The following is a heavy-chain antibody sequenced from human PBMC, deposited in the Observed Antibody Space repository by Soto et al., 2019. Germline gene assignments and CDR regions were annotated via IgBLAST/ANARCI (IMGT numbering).Heavy chain of an antibody. CDR3: VRVGVGIGNHFDS. V-gene: IGHV4-59*12. Sequence: SETLSLTCIVSNGSISGFYWTWXRQPPGKILEWIGYIHYSGRTDYNPSLTSRATMLVDTSKNQFSLNLKSITAADTAVYYCVRVGVGIGNHFDSWGRGTLVTVSS. D-gene: IGHD1-26*01. J-gene: IGHJ4*02. CDR1: NGSISGFY. CDR2: IHYSGRT.